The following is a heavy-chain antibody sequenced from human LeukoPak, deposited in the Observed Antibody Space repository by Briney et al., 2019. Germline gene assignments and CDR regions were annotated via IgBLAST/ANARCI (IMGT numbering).Heavy chain of an antibody. CDR1: GFTFSSYA. CDR2: ISGSGGST. D-gene: IGHD3-22*01. Sequence: PGGSLRLSCAASGFTFSSYAMSWVRQAPGKGLEWVSAISGSGGSTYYADSVKGRFTISRDNSKNTLYLQMNSLRVEDTAVYYCAKYGYYENSGYYYYWGQGTLVTVSS. J-gene: IGHJ4*02. V-gene: IGHV3-23*01. CDR3: AKYGYYENSGYYYY.